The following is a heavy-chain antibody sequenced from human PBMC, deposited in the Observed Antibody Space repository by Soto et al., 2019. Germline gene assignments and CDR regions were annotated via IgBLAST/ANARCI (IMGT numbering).Heavy chain of an antibody. CDR1: GGSISSGDYY. J-gene: IGHJ4*02. Sequence: PSETLSLTCTVSGGSISSGDYYWSWIRQPPGKGLEWIGYIYYSGSTYYNPSLKSRVTISVDTSKNQFSLKLSSVTAADTAVYYCAIFRGYNKEEIYYCGQGTLVTVSS. CDR3: AIFRGYNKEEIYY. D-gene: IGHD1-1*01. V-gene: IGHV4-30-4*01. CDR2: IYYSGST.